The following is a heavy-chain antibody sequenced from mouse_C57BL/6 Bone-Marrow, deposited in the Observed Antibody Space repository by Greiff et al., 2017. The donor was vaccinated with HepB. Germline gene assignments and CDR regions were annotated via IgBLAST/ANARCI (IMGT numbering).Heavy chain of an antibody. J-gene: IGHJ2*01. D-gene: IGHD1-1*01. Sequence: QVQLQQSGAELVRPGTSVKVSCKASGYAFTNYLIEWVMQRSGQGLEWIGVINPGCGGTNYNGKFKGKATLTADKSSSTAYMQLSSLTSEDSAVYFCARSANYCGTRFDNGGEGTTHTVSS. CDR1: GYAFTNYL. CDR3: ARSANYCGTRFDN. V-gene: IGHV1-54*01. CDR2: INPGCGGT.